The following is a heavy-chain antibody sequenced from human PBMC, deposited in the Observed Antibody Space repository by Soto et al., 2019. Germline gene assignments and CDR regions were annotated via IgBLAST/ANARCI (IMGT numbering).Heavy chain of an antibody. Sequence: GGSLRLSCAASGFTVSSNYMSWVRQAPGKGLEWVLVIYSGGSTYYADSVKGRFTISRDNSKNTLYLQMNSLRAEDTAVYYCARVGSGSSYWYFDLWGRGTLVTVSS. CDR3: ARVGSGSSYWYFDL. D-gene: IGHD3-10*01. CDR1: GFTVSSNY. CDR2: IYSGGST. V-gene: IGHV3-53*01. J-gene: IGHJ2*01.